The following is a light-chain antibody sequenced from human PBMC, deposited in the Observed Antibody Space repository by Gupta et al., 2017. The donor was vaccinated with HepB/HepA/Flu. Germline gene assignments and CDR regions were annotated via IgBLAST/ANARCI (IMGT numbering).Light chain of an antibody. Sequence: DIVMTQSALSLPVTPGEPASISCRSSQSLLHSNGYNYLDWYLQKAGQSPQPLIYLGSSRASGVPDRFSGVGSGTDFTLKISKVEAEDVGVYYCRQALQTPITFGQGTLLEIK. J-gene: IGKJ5*01. CDR2: LGS. V-gene: IGKV2-28*01. CDR3: RQALQTPIT. CDR1: QSLLHSNGYNY.